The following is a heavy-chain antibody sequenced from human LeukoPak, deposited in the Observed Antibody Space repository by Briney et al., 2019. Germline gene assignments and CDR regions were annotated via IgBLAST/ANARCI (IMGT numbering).Heavy chain of an antibody. Sequence: GGSLRLSCAASGFTFSSYAMHWVRQAPGKGLESVAVISYDGSNKYYADSVKARFTISRDNSKNTLYLQMNSLRAEDTAVYYCAREGLVKLLWFGEPNGSFDYWGQGTLVTVSS. CDR1: GFTFSSYA. J-gene: IGHJ4*02. D-gene: IGHD3-10*01. CDR3: AREGLVKLLWFGEPNGSFDY. V-gene: IGHV3-30*04. CDR2: ISYDGSNK.